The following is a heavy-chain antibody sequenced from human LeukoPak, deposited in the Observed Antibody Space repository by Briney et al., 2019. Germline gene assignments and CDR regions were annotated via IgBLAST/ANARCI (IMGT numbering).Heavy chain of an antibody. CDR2: IYYSGST. J-gene: IGHJ6*03. CDR3: ARATIYDFWSGYPKPAYYYMDV. CDR1: GGSISSYY. Sequence: SETLSLTCTVSGGSISSYYWSWIRQPPGKGLEWIGYIYYSGSTNYNPSLKSRVTISVDTSKNQFSLKLSSVTAADTAVYYCARATIYDFWSGYPKPAYYYMDVWGKGTTVTVSS. D-gene: IGHD3-3*01. V-gene: IGHV4-59*01.